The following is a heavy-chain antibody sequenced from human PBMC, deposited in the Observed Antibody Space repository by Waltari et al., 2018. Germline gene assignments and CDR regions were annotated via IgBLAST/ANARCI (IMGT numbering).Heavy chain of an antibody. Sequence: EVELLESGVGLVQPGGTLRPPLSAYGFTLNHFALHWVRQAPGKGLEWVSAISGSGGTTYYADSVKGRFTISRDNSRNVLYLQMNTLSAEDTAVYYCAKDRCTDGQCYTYFDYWGQGALITVSS. V-gene: IGHV3-23*01. D-gene: IGHD2-8*01. CDR1: GFTLNHFA. CDR2: ISGSGGTT. CDR3: AKDRCTDGQCYTYFDY. J-gene: IGHJ4*02.